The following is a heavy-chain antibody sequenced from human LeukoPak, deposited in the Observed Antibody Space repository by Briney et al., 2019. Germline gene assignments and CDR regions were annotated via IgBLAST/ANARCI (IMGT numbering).Heavy chain of an antibody. D-gene: IGHD3-22*01. CDR1: GFTFSSYG. V-gene: IGHV3-21*04. CDR2: ISSSSSYI. CDR3: ARRYYYDLHAFDI. Sequence: PGGSLRLSCAASGFTFSSYGLSWVRQAPGKGLEWVSCISSSSSYIYYADSVKGRFTISRDNAKNSLYLQMNSLRAEDTALYYCARRYYYDLHAFDIWGQGTMVTVSS. J-gene: IGHJ3*02.